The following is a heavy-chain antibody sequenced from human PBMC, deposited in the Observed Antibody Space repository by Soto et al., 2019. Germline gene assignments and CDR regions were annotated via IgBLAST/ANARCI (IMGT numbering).Heavy chain of an antibody. V-gene: IGHV1-8*01. CDR1: GYTFTSYD. CDR2: MNPNSGNT. CDR3: ALAPYYYGSGSYSNGAFDI. D-gene: IGHD3-10*01. J-gene: IGHJ3*02. Sequence: QVQLVQSGAEVKKPGASVKVSCKASGYTFTSYDINWVRQATGQGLEWMGWMNPNSGNTGYAQKFQGRVTMTRNTSISTAYMELSSLRSEDTAVYYCALAPYYYGSGSYSNGAFDIWGQGTMVTVSS.